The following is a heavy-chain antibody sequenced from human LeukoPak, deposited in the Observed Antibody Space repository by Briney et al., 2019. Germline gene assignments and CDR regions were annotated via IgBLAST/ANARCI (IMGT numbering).Heavy chain of an antibody. V-gene: IGHV4-39*07. J-gene: IGHJ5*02. Sequence: SETLSLTCTVSGGSISSSSYYWGWIRQPPGKGLEWIGSIYYTGNTYYNPSLKSRVTISVDTSKNQFSLKLTSVIAADTAVYYCARDLHGYCGGGSCYSGGWFDPWGQGTLVTVSS. D-gene: IGHD2-15*01. CDR3: ARDLHGYCGGGSCYSGGWFDP. CDR1: GGSISSSSYY. CDR2: IYYTGNT.